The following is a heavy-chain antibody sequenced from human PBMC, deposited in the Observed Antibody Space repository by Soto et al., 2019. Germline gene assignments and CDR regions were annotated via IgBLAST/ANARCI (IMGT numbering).Heavy chain of an antibody. V-gene: IGHV4-34*01. Sequence: PXETLSLTCAVYGGSFSGYYWSWIRQPPGKGLEWIGEINHSGSTNYNPSLKSRVTISVDTSKNQFSLKLSSVTAADTAVYYCARGKLGYCSGGSCRIDYWGQGTLVTVSS. CDR1: GGSFSGYY. CDR3: ARGKLGYCSGGSCRIDY. J-gene: IGHJ4*02. CDR2: INHSGST. D-gene: IGHD2-15*01.